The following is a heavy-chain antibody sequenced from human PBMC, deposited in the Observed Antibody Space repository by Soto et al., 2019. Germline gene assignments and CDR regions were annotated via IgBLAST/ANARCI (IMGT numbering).Heavy chain of an antibody. Sequence: GGSRRLSCAASGFTFSSYAMSWVRQAPGKGLEWVSGISGSGLSTNYADSVKGRFTISRDNSKNTLYLQMNSLRAEDTAVYYCAKMTTRRFDYWGQGTLVTVSS. CDR1: GFTFSSYA. D-gene: IGHD4-17*01. J-gene: IGHJ4*02. V-gene: IGHV3-23*01. CDR2: ISGSGLST. CDR3: AKMTTRRFDY.